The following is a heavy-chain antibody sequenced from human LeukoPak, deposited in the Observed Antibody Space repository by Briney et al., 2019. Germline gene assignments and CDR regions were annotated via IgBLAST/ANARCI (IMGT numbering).Heavy chain of an antibody. D-gene: IGHD5-12*01. Sequence: GGSLRLSCAASGFTFSHYWMTWVRQAPGEGLEWVAQINQDGSEEYYMDSVKARFTISRDNAKNSVFLQMNRLRAEDTAVYYCVRDGGVSGYDLLDYWGQGTLVTVSS. V-gene: IGHV3-7*01. CDR2: INQDGSEE. CDR1: GFTFSHYW. CDR3: VRDGGVSGYDLLDY. J-gene: IGHJ4*02.